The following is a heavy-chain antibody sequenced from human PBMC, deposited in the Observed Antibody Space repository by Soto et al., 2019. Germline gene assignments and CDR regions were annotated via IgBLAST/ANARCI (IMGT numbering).Heavy chain of an antibody. CDR1: GFTFRSFT. V-gene: IGHV3-21*01. CDR3: TRDASRDSSARGWFDP. J-gene: IGHJ5*02. D-gene: IGHD6-13*01. CDR2: ISSNSAYI. Sequence: GGSLRLSCAASGFTFRSFTMNWLRQAPGKGLEWVSTISSNSAYIYYTDALRGRFTISRDNAKNSLHLQMNSLRAEDTAVYYCTRDASRDSSARGWFDPWGPGXLVTVYS.